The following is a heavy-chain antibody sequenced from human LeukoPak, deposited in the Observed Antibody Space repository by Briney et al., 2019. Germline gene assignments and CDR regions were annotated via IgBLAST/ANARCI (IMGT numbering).Heavy chain of an antibody. CDR1: GGTFSSYA. Sequence: SVKVSCKASGGTFSSYAISWVRQATGQGLEWMGGIIPIFGTANYAQKFQGRVTITADESTSTAYMELSSLRSEDTAVYYCAREPSGWFPFDYWGQGTLVTVSS. CDR2: IIPIFGTA. J-gene: IGHJ4*02. V-gene: IGHV1-69*13. CDR3: AREPSGWFPFDY. D-gene: IGHD6-19*01.